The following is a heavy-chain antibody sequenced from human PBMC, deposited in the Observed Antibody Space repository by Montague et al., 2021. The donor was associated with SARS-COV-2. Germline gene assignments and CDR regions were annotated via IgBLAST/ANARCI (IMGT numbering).Heavy chain of an antibody. V-gene: IGHV4-39*01. Sequence: SETLSLTCTVSGGSIRSSSYYWGWIRQPPGKGLEWIGSIYYSGSTSYNPSLKSRVTISVGTSKNQFSLKLSSVTAADTAVYYCARHRITIFLGRMFGYWGQGTLVTVSS. CDR3: ARHRITIFLGRMFGY. J-gene: IGHJ4*02. CDR1: GGSIRSSSYY. D-gene: IGHD3-9*01. CDR2: IYYSGST.